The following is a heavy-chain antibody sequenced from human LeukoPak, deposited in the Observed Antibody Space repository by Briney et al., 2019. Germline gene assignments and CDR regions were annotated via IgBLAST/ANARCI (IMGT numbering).Heavy chain of an antibody. CDR2: IYYSGST. CDR1: GGSISSSSYY. J-gene: IGHJ4*02. D-gene: IGHD5-18*01. V-gene: IGHV4-39*07. Sequence: SETLSLTCIVSGGSISSSSYYWGWIRQPPGKGLEWIGSIYYSGSTYYNPSLKSRVTISVDTSKNQFSLKLSSVTAADTAVYYCARDPVDTAMVPLHSDYWGQGTLVTVSS. CDR3: ARDPVDTAMVPLHSDY.